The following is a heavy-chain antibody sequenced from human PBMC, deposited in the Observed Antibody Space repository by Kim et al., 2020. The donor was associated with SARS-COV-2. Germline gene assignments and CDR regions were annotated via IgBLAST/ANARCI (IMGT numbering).Heavy chain of an antibody. CDR3: AGYRAGIRA. J-gene: IGHJ6*01. CDR1: GDSFTAYY. Sequence: SETLSLTCAVSGDSFTAYYWTWIRQSPGKGLEWIGEITHGGRPNLNPYLKSRVSMSVDTSKNLFSLKLTSATASDSALYYCAGYRAGIRAWG. D-gene: IGHD5-12*01. CDR2: ITHGGRP. V-gene: IGHV4-34*01.